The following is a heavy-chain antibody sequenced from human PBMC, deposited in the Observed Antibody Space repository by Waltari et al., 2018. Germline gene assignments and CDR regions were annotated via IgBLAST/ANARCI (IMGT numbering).Heavy chain of an antibody. CDR2: IWYDGSNK. V-gene: IGHV3-30*18. D-gene: IGHD4-17*01. J-gene: IGHJ4*02. CDR3: AKGGNGDYLSHFDY. Sequence: QVQLVESGGGVVQPGRSLRLSCAASGFTFSSYGMHWVRQAPGQGLEWVAVIWYDGSNKYYADSGKGRFTISRDNSKNTLYLQMNSLRAEDTAMYYCAKGGNGDYLSHFDYWGQGTLVTVSS. CDR1: GFTFSSYG.